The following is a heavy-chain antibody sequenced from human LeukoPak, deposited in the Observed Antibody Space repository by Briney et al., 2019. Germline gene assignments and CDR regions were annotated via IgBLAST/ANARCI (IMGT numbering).Heavy chain of an antibody. J-gene: IGHJ4*02. CDR2: INHSGST. V-gene: IGHV4-34*01. D-gene: IGHD6-13*01. CDR3: ARGKPPRRGRIAAAGVSFDY. Sequence: PSETLSLTCAVYGGSFSGYYWSWIRQPPGKGLEWIGEINHSGSTNYNPSLKSRVTISVDTPKNQSSLKLSSVTAADTAVYYCARGKPPRRGRIAAAGVSFDYWGQGTLVTVSS. CDR1: GGSFSGYY.